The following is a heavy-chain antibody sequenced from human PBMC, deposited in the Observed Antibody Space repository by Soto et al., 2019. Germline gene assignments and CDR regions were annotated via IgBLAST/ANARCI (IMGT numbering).Heavy chain of an antibody. CDR1: GFTFSSYS. CDR2: ISSSSSYI. Sequence: GGSLRLSCAASGFTFSSYSMNWVRQAPGKGLEWVSSISSSSSYIYYADSVKGRFTISRDNAKNSLYLQMNSLRAEDTAVYYCASEYCSSTSCNEGAFDIWGQGTMVTVSS. V-gene: IGHV3-21*01. CDR3: ASEYCSSTSCNEGAFDI. D-gene: IGHD2-2*01. J-gene: IGHJ3*02.